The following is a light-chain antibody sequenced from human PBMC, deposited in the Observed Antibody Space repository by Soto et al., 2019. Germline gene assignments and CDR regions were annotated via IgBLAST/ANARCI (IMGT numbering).Light chain of an antibody. V-gene: IGLV2-23*01. CDR3: CSYATTSTYV. CDR1: SSDVGNYNP. Sequence: QSVLTQPASVSGSPGQSITISCTGTSSDVGNYNPVSWYQHHPGKAPKLMIYDGSKRPSGVSNRFSGSKSGNTASLTISGLQAEDECDYYCCSYATTSTYVFGTGTKLTVL. J-gene: IGLJ1*01. CDR2: DGS.